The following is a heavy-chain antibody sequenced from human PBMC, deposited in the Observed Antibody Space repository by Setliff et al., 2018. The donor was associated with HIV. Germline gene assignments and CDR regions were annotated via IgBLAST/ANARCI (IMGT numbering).Heavy chain of an antibody. D-gene: IGHD3-10*01. CDR3: ARVLSSGSYYKYYYYMDV. CDR2: INQSGNT. CDR1: GGSLSGYY. V-gene: IGHV4-34*01. Sequence: PSETLSLTCAVYGGSLSGYYWSWVRQSPGRGLEWIGEINQSGNTNFNPSLKSRLIISVDTSKNQFSLKLSSVTAADTAVYYCARVLSSGSYYKYYYYMDVWGKGTTVTVSS. J-gene: IGHJ6*03.